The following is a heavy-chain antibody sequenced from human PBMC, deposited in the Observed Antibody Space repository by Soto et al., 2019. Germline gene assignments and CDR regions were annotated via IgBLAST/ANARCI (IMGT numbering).Heavy chain of an antibody. J-gene: IGHJ3*02. V-gene: IGHV1-69*13. CDR1: GGTFSSYA. D-gene: IGHD4-17*01. CDR3: ARVADYGDYVSAFDI. CDR2: IIPIFGTA. Sequence: SVKISCKASGGTFSSYAISWVRQAPGQGLEWMGGIIPIFGTANYAQKFQGRVTITADESTSTAYMELSSLRSEGTAEYYCARVADYGDYVSAFDIWGQGTMVTVSS.